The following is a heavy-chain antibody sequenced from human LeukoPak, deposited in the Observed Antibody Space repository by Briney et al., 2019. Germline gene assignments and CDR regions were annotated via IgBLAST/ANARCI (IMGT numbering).Heavy chain of an antibody. J-gene: IGHJ5*02. CDR1: GYSISSGYY. V-gene: IGHV4-38-2*02. CDR2: IYHSGST. Sequence: SETLSLTCTVSGYSISSGYYWGWIRQPPGKGLEWIGSIYHSGSTYYNPSLKSRVTISVDTSKNQFSLKLSSVTAADTAVYYCARDRYSSSSQRSNWFDPWGQGTLVTVSS. CDR3: ARDRYSSSSQRSNWFDP. D-gene: IGHD6-6*01.